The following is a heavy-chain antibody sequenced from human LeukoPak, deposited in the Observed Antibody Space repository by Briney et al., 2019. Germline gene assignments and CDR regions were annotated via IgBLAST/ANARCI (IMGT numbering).Heavy chain of an antibody. CDR1: GYTFTGYY. CDR2: INPNSGGT. CDR3: ASPLYCSSTSCYAHVY. V-gene: IGHV1-2*02. Sequence: ASVKVSCKASGYTFTGYYMHWVRQAPGQGLEWMGWINPNSGGTNYAQKFQGRVTMTRDTSISTAYMELSRPRSDDTAVYYCASPLYCSSTSCYAHVYWGQGTLVTVSS. J-gene: IGHJ4*02. D-gene: IGHD2-2*01.